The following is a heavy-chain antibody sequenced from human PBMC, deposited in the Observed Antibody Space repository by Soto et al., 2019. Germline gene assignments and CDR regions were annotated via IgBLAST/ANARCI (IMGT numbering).Heavy chain of an antibody. V-gene: IGHV1-18*04. CDR2: ISPWKGNT. CDR1: GYNFMPYG. J-gene: IGHJ4*02. CDR3: ARDLDPSGSYYTDY. D-gene: IGHD3-10*01. Sequence: GASVKVSCKASGYNFMPYGVNWMRQAPGQGLEWMGWISPWKGNTNYAQSFQGRVTMTTDTSTSTAYMELRSLTSDDTAVYYCARDLDPSGSYYTDYWGPGTLVTVSS.